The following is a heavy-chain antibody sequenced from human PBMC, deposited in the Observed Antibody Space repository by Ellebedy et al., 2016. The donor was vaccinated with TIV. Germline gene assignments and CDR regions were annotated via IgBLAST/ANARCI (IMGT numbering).Heavy chain of an antibody. CDR2: SYYSGST. CDR1: GGSIRSSSYY. J-gene: IGHJ4*02. CDR3: ARVQRDMTTIDY. Sequence: SETLSLXCTVSGGSIRSSSYYWGWIRQPPGKGLEWIGYSYYSGSTYYNPSLKSRVTISVDTSKNQFSLKLSSVTAADTAVYYCARVQRDMTTIDYWGQGTLVTVSS. D-gene: IGHD5-24*01. V-gene: IGHV4-39*07.